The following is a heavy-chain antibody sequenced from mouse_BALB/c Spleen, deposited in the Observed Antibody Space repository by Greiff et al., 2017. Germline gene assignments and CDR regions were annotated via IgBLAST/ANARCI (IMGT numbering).Heavy chain of an antibody. CDR2: INPSTGYT. CDR1: GYTFTSYW. V-gene: IGHV1-7*01. Sequence: VQLQQSGAELAKPGASVKMSCKASGYTFTSYWMHWVKQRPGQGLEWIGYINPSTGYTEYNQKFKDKATLTADKSSSTAYMQLSSLTSEDSAVYYCARRVDGPFAYWGQGTLVTVSA. J-gene: IGHJ3*01. D-gene: IGHD2-3*01. CDR3: ARRVDGPFAY.